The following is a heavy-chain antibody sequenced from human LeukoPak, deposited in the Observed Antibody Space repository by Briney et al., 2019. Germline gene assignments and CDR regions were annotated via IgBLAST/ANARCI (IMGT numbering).Heavy chain of an antibody. J-gene: IGHJ3*01. CDR1: GGSVSSNRYF. CDR3: ARVMAPNGSIDF. CDR2: FYYSGST. D-gene: IGHD1-26*01. Sequence: SETLSLTCTVSGGSVSSNRYFWNWIRQPPGKGLQWIGYFYYSGSTNYNPSLESRVTISVDTSNNQFSLKLSSVTAADTALYYCARVMAPNGSIDFRGQGTMVTVSS. V-gene: IGHV4-61*01.